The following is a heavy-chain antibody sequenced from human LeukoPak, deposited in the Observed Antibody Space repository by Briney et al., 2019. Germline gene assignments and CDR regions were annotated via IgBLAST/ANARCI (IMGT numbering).Heavy chain of an antibody. D-gene: IGHD2-15*01. CDR2: IIPIFGTA. Sequence: GASVKVSCKASGGTFSSYAISWVRQAPGQGLEWMGGIIPIFGTANYAQKFQGRVTITTDESTSTAYMELSSLRSEDTAVYYCARSNLGYCSGGSCPNGSYYYYYMDVWGKGTTVTVSS. CDR3: ARSNLGYCSGGSCPNGSYYYYYMDV. J-gene: IGHJ6*03. V-gene: IGHV1-69*05. CDR1: GGTFSSYA.